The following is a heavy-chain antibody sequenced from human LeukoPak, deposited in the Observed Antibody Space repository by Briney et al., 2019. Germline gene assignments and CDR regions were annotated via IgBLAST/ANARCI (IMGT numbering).Heavy chain of an antibody. J-gene: IGHJ4*02. CDR2: ISDSGRST. V-gene: IGHV3-23*01. D-gene: IGHD2-15*01. CDR3: AKRGVVIRVILVGFHKEAYYFDS. Sequence: GGSLRLSCAVSGITLSNYGMSWVRQAPGKGLEWVAGISDSGRSTNYADSVKGRFTISRDNPKNTLYLQMNSLRAEDTAVYFCAKRGVVIRVILVGFHKEAYYFDSWGQGALVTVPS. CDR1: GITLSNYG.